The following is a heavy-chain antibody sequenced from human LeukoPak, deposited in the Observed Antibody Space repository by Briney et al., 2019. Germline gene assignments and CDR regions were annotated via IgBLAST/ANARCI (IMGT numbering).Heavy chain of an antibody. CDR2: IYHSGST. CDR3: AGYSGSYYRYYYYMDV. Sequence: SETLSLTCAVSGYSISSGYSWGWIRQPPGKGLEWIGSIYHSGSTFYNTSLISRVTISVDTSRNQFSLKLSSVTAADTAVYYCAGYSGSYYRYYYYMDVWGKGTTVTVSS. CDR1: GYSISSGYS. V-gene: IGHV4-38-2*01. D-gene: IGHD1-26*01. J-gene: IGHJ6*03.